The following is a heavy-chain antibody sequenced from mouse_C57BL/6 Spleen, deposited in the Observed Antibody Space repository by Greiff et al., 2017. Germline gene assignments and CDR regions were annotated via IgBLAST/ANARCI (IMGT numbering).Heavy chain of an antibody. CDR1: GYTFTDYN. J-gene: IGHJ4*01. D-gene: IGHD1-1*02. CDR3: ARSRGSLYYAMGY. Sequence: VQLQQSGPELVKPGASVKIPCKASGYTFTDYNMDWVKQSHGKSLEWIGDINPNNGCTIYNQKFKGKATLTVVKSSSTAYMELRSLTAEDTAVYYCARSRGSLYYAMGYWGQGTSVTVSS. CDR2: INPNNGCT. V-gene: IGHV1-18*01.